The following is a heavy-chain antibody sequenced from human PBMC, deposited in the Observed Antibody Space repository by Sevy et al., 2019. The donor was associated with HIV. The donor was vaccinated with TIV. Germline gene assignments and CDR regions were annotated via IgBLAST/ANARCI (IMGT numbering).Heavy chain of an antibody. V-gene: IGHV1-2*06. D-gene: IGHD5-12*01. Sequence: ASVKVSCKASGYTFTGYYMHWVRQAPGQGLDWMGRINANSGGTNYAQKFQGRVTMTRDTYISTAYMELSRLRSDDTAVYYCARGPDRAYDFYYWGQGTLVTVSS. CDR2: INANSGGT. CDR1: GYTFTGYY. J-gene: IGHJ4*02. CDR3: ARGPDRAYDFYY.